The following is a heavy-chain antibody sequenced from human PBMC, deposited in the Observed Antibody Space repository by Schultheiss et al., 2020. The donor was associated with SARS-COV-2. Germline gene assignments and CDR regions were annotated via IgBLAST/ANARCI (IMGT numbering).Heavy chain of an antibody. CDR3: ARGGLRHDSSWTPTKAFDI. J-gene: IGHJ3*02. Sequence: ASVKVSCKASGGTFSSYAISWVRQAPGQGLEWMGWINPNSGGTSYAQKFQGRVTMTRDTSTSTVYMELSSLRSEDTAVYYCARGGLRHDSSWTPTKAFDIWGQGTMVTVSS. CDR1: GGTFSSYA. D-gene: IGHD3-22*01. V-gene: IGHV1-8*02. CDR2: INPNSGGT.